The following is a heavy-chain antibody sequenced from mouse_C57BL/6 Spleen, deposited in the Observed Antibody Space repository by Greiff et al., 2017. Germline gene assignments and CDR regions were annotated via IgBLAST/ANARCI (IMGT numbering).Heavy chain of an antibody. V-gene: IGHV14-4*01. D-gene: IGHD1-1*01. CDR3: TLRDYAMDY. CDR1: GFNIKDDY. J-gene: IGHJ4*01. CDR2: IDPENGDT. Sequence: EVQLQQSGAELVRPGASVKLSCTASGFNIKDDYMHWVKQRPEQGLEWIGWIDPENGDTEYASKFQGKATITADTSSNTAYLQLSSLASEDTAVYYCTLRDYAMDYWGQGTSVTVSS.